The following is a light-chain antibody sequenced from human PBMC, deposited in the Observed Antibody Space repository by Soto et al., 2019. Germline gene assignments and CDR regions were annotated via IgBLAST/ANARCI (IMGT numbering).Light chain of an antibody. V-gene: IGLV2-14*03. CDR2: DVS. CDR1: SSDVGGYNY. Sequence: QSVLTQPASVSGSPGQSITICCTGTSSDVGGYNYVSWYQQHPGKAPKLMIYDVSNRPSGVSNRFSGSKSGNTASLTISGLQAEDEADYFCCSYTSSSTRVFGGGTKLTVL. J-gene: IGLJ2*01. CDR3: CSYTSSSTRV.